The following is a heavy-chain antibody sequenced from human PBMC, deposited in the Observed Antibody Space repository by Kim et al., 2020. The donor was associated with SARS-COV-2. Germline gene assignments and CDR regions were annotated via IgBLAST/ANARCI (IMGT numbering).Heavy chain of an antibody. CDR3: AIAVAGNGGLGY. CDR1: GFSFTSYW. D-gene: IGHD6-19*01. Sequence: GGSLRLSCAASGFSFTSYWMYWVHQAPGKGLLWVSRINSDGSGTSFADSVKGRFTMSRDNAKNTLYLQMNSLRAEDTAVYHCAIAVAGNGGLGYWGQGTLVTVSS. J-gene: IGHJ4*02. V-gene: IGHV3-74*01. CDR2: INSDGSGT.